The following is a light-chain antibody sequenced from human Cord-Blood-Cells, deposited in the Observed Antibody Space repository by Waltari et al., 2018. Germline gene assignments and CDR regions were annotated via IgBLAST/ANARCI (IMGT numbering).Light chain of an antibody. V-gene: IGKV4-1*01. CDR2: WAS. CDR1: QSVLYSSNNKNY. J-gene: IGKJ2*01. CDR3: QQYYSTPYT. Sequence: DIVMTKSPDSLAVSLGERATINCKSSQSVLYSSNNKNYLAWYQQKPGQPPKLLIYWASTRESGVPDRFRGSGSGTDFTLTISSLQAEDVAVYYCQQYYSTPYTFGQGTKLEIK.